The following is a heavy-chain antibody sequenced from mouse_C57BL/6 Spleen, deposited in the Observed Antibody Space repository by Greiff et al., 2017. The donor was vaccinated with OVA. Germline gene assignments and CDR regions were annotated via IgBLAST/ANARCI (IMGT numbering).Heavy chain of an antibody. CDR1: GFTFSSYA. J-gene: IGHJ4*01. D-gene: IGHD1-1*01. CDR3: ARGPHGSRYYAMDY. CDR2: ISDGGSYT. V-gene: IGHV5-4*01. Sequence: EVQLVESGGGLVKPGGSLKLSCAASGFTFSSYAMSWVRQTPEKRLEWVATISDGGSYTYYPDNVKGRFTISRDNAKNNLYLQMSHLKSEDTAMYYCARGPHGSRYYAMDYWGQGTSVTVSS.